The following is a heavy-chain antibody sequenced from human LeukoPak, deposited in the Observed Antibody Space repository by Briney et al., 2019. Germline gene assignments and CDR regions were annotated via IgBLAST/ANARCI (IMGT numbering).Heavy chain of an antibody. J-gene: IGHJ4*02. CDR3: ARDGQPGAHYGLKSHGFDF. D-gene: IGHD3-10*01. V-gene: IGHV1-46*01. CDR1: GYTFTTYY. CDR2: INPCGGSA. Sequence: ASVKVSCKASGYTFTTYYMHWVRHAPGQGLEWMGIINPCGGSATYAQNFQGRVTMTRDTSTTTVYMELSSLRSEDTAVYYCARDGQPGAHYGLKSHGFDFWGQGTLVTVSS.